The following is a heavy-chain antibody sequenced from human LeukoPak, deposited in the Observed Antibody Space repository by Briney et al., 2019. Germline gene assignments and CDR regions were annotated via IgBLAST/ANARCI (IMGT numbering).Heavy chain of an antibody. D-gene: IGHD6-19*01. CDR3: ARRIAVRYYYYMDV. CDR1: GYTFTSYG. CDR2: ISAYNGNT. Sequence: ASVKVSCKASGYTFTSYGISWVRQAPGQGLEWMGWISAYNGNTNYAQKLQGRVTMTTDTSTSTAYMELRSLRSDDTAVYYCARRIAVRYYYYMDVWGKGTTVTISS. J-gene: IGHJ6*03. V-gene: IGHV1-18*01.